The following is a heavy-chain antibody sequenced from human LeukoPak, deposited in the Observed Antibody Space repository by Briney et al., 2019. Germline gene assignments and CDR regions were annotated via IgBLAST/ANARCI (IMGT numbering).Heavy chain of an antibody. D-gene: IGHD1-26*01. V-gene: IGHV4-34*01. Sequence: SETLSLTCAVYGGSFSGYYWSWIRQPPGKGLEWIGEINHSGSTNYNPSLKSRVTISVDTSKNQFSLKLSSVTAADTAVYYCARGPPAPGIVRQGWFDPWGQEPWSPSPQ. J-gene: IGHJ5*02. CDR1: GGSFSGYY. CDR3: ARGPPAPGIVRQGWFDP. CDR2: INHSGST.